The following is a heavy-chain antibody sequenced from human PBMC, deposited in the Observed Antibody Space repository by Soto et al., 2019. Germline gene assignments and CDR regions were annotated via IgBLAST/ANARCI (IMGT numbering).Heavy chain of an antibody. Sequence: GGSLRLSCAASGFTFRTYSMNWVRQAPGKGLEWVSAISSSSSYIFYADSVKGRFTISRDNAKNSLYLQMNSLRAEDKAVYYCARDLGVTATGPSLVSWGQGTQVTVSS. CDR1: GFTFRTYS. D-gene: IGHD6-25*01. CDR3: ARDLGVTATGPSLVS. J-gene: IGHJ5*02. V-gene: IGHV3-21*01. CDR2: ISSSSSYI.